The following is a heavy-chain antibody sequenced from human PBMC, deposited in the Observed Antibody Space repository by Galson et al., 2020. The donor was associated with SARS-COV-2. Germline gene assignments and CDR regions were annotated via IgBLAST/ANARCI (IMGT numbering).Heavy chain of an antibody. D-gene: IGHD3-22*01. CDR2: ISGSGGTT. J-gene: IGHJ4*02. Sequence: TGGSLRLSCAASGFTFINYAISWVRQAPGKGLEWVSTISGSGGTTFYADSVKGRFTISRDYSKNTLYLQMDGLRVEDTAVYYCAKTGGSFYDSMGFYVFDYWGQGTLVTVSS. CDR1: GFTFINYA. CDR3: AKTGGSFYDSMGFYVFDY. V-gene: IGHV3-23*01.